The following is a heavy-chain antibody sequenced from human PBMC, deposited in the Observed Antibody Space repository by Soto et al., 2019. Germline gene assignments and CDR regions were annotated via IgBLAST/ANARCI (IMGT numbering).Heavy chain of an antibody. CDR3: AKDLDMITFGGVIKSGSDY. Sequence: GGSLRLSCAASGFTFSSYAMSWVRQAPGKGLEWVSAISGSGGSTYYADSVKGRFTISRDNSKNTLYLQMNSLRAEDTAVYYWAKDLDMITFGGVIKSGSDYWGQGTLVTVSS. V-gene: IGHV3-23*01. CDR1: GFTFSSYA. D-gene: IGHD3-16*02. J-gene: IGHJ4*02. CDR2: ISGSGGST.